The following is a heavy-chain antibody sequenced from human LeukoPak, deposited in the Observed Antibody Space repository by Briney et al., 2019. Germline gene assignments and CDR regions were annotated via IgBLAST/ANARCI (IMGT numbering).Heavy chain of an antibody. Sequence: SQTLSLTCAISGDSVSSNSAGWSWIRQSPSRGLEWLGRTYYRSKWYNDYAVSVKSRITINPDTSKNQFSLQLSSLTPEDTAVYYCASKNNLMEFAYWGQGTLVTVSS. D-gene: IGHD1/OR15-1a*01. J-gene: IGHJ4*02. CDR1: GDSVSSNSAG. V-gene: IGHV6-1*01. CDR2: TYYRSKWYN. CDR3: ASKNNLMEFAY.